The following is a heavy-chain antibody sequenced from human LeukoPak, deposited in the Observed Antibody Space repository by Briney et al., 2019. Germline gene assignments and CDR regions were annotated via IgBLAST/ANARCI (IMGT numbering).Heavy chain of an antibody. CDR2: IIPIFGTA. Sequence: SVTVSFTASGGTFSSYAISWVRQAPGQGLEWMGGIIPIFGTANYAQKFQGRVTITADESTSTAYMELSSLRSEDTAVYYCVQSEDGDLKTFDYWGQGTLVTVSS. CDR3: VQSEDGDLKTFDY. V-gene: IGHV1-69*01. D-gene: IGHD4-17*01. J-gene: IGHJ4*02. CDR1: GGTFSSYA.